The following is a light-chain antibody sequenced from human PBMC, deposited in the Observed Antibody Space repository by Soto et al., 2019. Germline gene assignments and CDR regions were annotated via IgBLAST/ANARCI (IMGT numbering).Light chain of an antibody. CDR3: YSAADNNLMV. CDR2: KDS. J-gene: IGLJ2*01. CDR1: VLAKKY. Sequence: SYELTQPSSVSVSPGQTAGITCSGDVLAKKYARWFQQKPGQAPVLVIYKDSERPSGIPERFSGSSSGTTVTLTISGAQVEDEADYYCYSAADNNLMVFGGGTKLTVL. V-gene: IGLV3-27*01.